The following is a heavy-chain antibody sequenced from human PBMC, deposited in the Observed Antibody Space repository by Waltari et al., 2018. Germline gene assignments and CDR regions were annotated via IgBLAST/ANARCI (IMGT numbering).Heavy chain of an antibody. CDR3: ASASTQWLVHGY. D-gene: IGHD6-19*01. CDR2: IIPILGIA. CDR1: GGTFSSYT. Sequence: QVQLVQSGAEVKKPGSSVKVSCKASGGTFSSYTTSWVRQAPGQGLEWMGRIIPILGIANYAQKFEGRVTITADKSTSTAYMELSSLRSEDTAVYYCASASTQWLVHGYWGQGTLVTVSS. V-gene: IGHV1-69*02. J-gene: IGHJ4*02.